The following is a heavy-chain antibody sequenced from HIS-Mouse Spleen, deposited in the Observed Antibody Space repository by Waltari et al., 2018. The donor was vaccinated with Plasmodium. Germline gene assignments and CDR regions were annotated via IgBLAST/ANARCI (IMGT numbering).Heavy chain of an antibody. CDR3: AGGGATGEAFTLDY. D-gene: IGHD7-27*01. V-gene: IGHV1-69*04. CDR2: IIPILGIA. J-gene: IGHJ4*02. CDR1: GGTFSSYA. Sequence: QLVQSGAEVKKPGSSVKVSCKASGGTFSSYAISWVRQAPGQGLEWMGRIIPILGIANDAQKFQGRVTITADKSTSTAYMELSSLRSEDTAVYYCAGGGATGEAFTLDYWGQGTLVTVSS.